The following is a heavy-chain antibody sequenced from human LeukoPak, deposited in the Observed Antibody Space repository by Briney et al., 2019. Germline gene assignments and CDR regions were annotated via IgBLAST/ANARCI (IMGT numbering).Heavy chain of an antibody. CDR3: ARDAGRYCSSTSCFNWFDP. V-gene: IGHV3-21*01. D-gene: IGHD2-2*01. CDR1: GFTFSSYS. CDR2: ISSSSYI. Sequence: GGSLRLSCAASGFTFSSYSMNWVRQAPGKGLEWVSSISSSSYIYYADSVKGRFTISRDNAKNSLYLQMNSLGAEDTAVYYCARDAGRYCSSTSCFNWFDPWGQGTLVTVSS. J-gene: IGHJ5*02.